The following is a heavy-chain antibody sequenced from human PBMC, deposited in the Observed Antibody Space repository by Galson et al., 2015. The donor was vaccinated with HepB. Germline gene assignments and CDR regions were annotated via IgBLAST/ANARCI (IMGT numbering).Heavy chain of an antibody. V-gene: IGHV1-18*01. Sequence: SVKVSCKASGYTFTSYSISWVRQAPGQGLEWMGWISAYNGNTNYAQKLQGRVTMTTDTSTSTAYMELRSLRSDDTAVYYCARDRFVVVVAATRGNWFDPWGQGTLVTVSS. CDR1: GYTFTSYS. CDR2: ISAYNGNT. CDR3: ARDRFVVVVAATRGNWFDP. D-gene: IGHD2-15*01. J-gene: IGHJ5*02.